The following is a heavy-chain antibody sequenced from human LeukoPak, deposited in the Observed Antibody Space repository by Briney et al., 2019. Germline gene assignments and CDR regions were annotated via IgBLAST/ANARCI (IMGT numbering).Heavy chain of an antibody. J-gene: IGHJ4*02. CDR2: ISGSGGST. D-gene: IGHD2-2*01. CDR1: GFTFSSYA. CDR3: AKDQRGYIVVVPAAAGVFDY. Sequence: GGSLRLSCAASGFTFSSYAMSWVRQAPGKGLEWVSAISGSGGSTYYADSVKGRFTISRDNSKNTLYLQMNSLRAEDTAVYYCAKDQRGYIVVVPAAAGVFDYWGQGTLVTVSS. V-gene: IGHV3-23*01.